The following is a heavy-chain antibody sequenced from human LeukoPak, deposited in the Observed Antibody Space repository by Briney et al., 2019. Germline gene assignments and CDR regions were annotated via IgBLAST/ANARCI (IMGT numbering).Heavy chain of an antibody. Sequence: ASETLSLTCTVSGGSISSYYWSWIRQPPGKGLEWIGYIYYSGSTNYNPSLKSRVTISVDTSKNQFSLKLSSVTAAETAVYYCAREGRYRYGYNEYHSYMDIWGKGTTVTVSS. V-gene: IGHV4-59*01. D-gene: IGHD5-24*01. CDR2: IYYSGST. J-gene: IGHJ6*03. CDR3: AREGRYRYGYNEYHSYMDI. CDR1: GGSISSYY.